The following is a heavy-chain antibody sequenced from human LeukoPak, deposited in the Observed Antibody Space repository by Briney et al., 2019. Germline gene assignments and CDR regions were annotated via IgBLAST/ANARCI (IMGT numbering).Heavy chain of an antibody. V-gene: IGHV4-59*08. Sequence: SETLSLTCTVSGASINNNFWTWIRQPPGKGLEWIGYIYSSGSANYNPSLKSRVIISGDTSMNQISLNLTSVTAADTAVYFCARHRDYYDTWGHGTLVTVSS. D-gene: IGHD3-22*01. CDR3: ARHRDYYDT. CDR2: IYSSGSA. J-gene: IGHJ4*01. CDR1: GASINNNF.